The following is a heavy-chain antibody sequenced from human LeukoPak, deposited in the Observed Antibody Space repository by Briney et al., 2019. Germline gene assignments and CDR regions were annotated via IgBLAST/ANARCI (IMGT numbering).Heavy chain of an antibody. CDR3: TRGRDTTGYFVY. D-gene: IGHD3-22*01. CDR1: GYTFTNYT. CDR2: IDTNTGNP. J-gene: IGHJ4*02. V-gene: IGHV7-4-1*02. Sequence: GASVKVSCKASGYTFTNYTINWVRLAPGQGLEWMGWIDTNTGNPTYAQGSAGRFVFSLDTSVTTTYLQISSLRAEDPAVYYCTRGRDTTGYFVYWGQGTLVTVSS.